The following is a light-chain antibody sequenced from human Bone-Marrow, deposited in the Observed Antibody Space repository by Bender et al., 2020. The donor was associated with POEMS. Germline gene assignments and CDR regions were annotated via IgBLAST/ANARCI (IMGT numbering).Light chain of an antibody. CDR3: QVWDSTSDHPRL. CDR1: DIGHYS. V-gene: IGLV3-21*04. CDR2: YDS. J-gene: IGLJ2*01. Sequence: SYVLTQPPSVSVAPGKTATFTCGGNDIGHYSVNWYQQKAGQAPILVIYYDSERPSGIPERFSASNSGNTATLSISRVEAGDEADYYCQVWDSTSDHPRLFGGGTKLTVL.